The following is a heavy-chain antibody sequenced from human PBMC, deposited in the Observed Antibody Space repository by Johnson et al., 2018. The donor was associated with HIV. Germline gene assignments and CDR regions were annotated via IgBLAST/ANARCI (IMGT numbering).Heavy chain of an antibody. V-gene: IGHV3-30*14. CDR1: GFTFDDYT. Sequence: QVQLVESGGGLVQPGGSLRLSCAASGFTFDDYTMHWVRPAPGKGLEWVAVISYDGSNKYYADSVKGRFTISRDNSKNTLYLQMNSLRAEDTAVYYCARDLRGAFDIWGQGTMVTVSS. CDR3: ARDLRGAFDI. CDR2: ISYDGSNK. D-gene: IGHD4-17*01. J-gene: IGHJ3*02.